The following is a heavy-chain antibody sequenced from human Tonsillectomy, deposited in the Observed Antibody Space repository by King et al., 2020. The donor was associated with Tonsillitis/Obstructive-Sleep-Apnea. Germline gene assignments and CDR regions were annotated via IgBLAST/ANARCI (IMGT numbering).Heavy chain of an antibody. CDR1: GFIFSSYW. D-gene: IGHD3-10*01. J-gene: IGHJ4*02. Sequence: VQLVESGGGLVQPGGSLRLSCAASGFIFSSYWMHWVRQAPGRGLVWVSRINSDGSSTTYADSVKGRFTISRDNVKNTLYLQMNSLRAEDTAVYYCVREYYGSGSYYDAALDYWGQGTLVTVSS. CDR3: VREYYGSGSYYDAALDY. V-gene: IGHV3-74*01. CDR2: INSDGSST.